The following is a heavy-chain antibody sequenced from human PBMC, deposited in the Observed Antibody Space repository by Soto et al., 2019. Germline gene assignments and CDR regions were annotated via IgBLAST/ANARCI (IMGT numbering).Heavy chain of an antibody. CDR2: INAGNGNT. CDR3: ARRIVVVTDLDY. J-gene: IGHJ4*01. CDR1: GYTFTSYA. Sequence: QVQLVQSGAEEKKPGASVKVSCKASGYTFTSYAMHWVRQAPGQRLEWMGWINAGNGNTKYSQKFQGRVTITRDTSASPAYMELSSLRSEDTAVYYCARRIVVVTDLDYWGPGTLVTVSS. V-gene: IGHV1-3*05. D-gene: IGHD2-21*02.